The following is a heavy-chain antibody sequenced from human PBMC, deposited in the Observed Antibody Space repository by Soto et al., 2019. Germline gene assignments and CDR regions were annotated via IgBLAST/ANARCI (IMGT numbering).Heavy chain of an antibody. V-gene: IGHV4-39*01. CDR2: IYSSGRT. Sequence: QLRVQESGPGLVKPSETLSLTCSVTGVSMSGGNYFWGWIRQPPEKALEWIGSIYSSGRTIYNPSLKSRVTISVDTSMNHFSLKLTFVTAADTALYFCARHSQGRDYYGYSNWFDPWGQGTLVTVSS. D-gene: IGHD2-21*02. J-gene: IGHJ5*02. CDR3: ARHSQGRDYYGYSNWFDP. CDR1: GVSMSGGNYF.